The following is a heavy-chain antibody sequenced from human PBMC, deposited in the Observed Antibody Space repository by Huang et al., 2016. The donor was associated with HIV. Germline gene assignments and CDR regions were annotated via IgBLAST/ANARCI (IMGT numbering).Heavy chain of an antibody. V-gene: IGHV4-34*01. CDR2: ITHSGRT. Sequence: QVQLQQWGAGLLKPSETLSLTCAVYGGSFSGYYWSWIRQSPGKGLEWSGEITHSGRTNYNPSLKSRLTISVDTSKNHVCRKLSSVTAADTAVYYCARERMMSWLDDHDAFDIWGQGTMFTVSS. CDR1: GGSFSGYY. J-gene: IGHJ3*02. CDR3: ARERMMSWLDDHDAFDI. D-gene: IGHD1-1*01.